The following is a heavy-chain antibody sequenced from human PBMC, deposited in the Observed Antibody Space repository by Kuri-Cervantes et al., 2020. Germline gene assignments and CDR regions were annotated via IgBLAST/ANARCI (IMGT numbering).Heavy chain of an antibody. D-gene: IGHD7-27*01. CDR3: VRDPRNWAY. J-gene: IGHJ4*02. Sequence: GESLKISCAASGFTFSSYAMSWVRQAPGKGLEWVSAIGGSGDNTYYADSVKGRFTISRDNSKNTLYLRMNSLRAEDTAVYYCVRDPRNWAYWGQGTLVTVSS. V-gene: IGHV3-23*01. CDR2: IGGSGDNT. CDR1: GFTFSSYA.